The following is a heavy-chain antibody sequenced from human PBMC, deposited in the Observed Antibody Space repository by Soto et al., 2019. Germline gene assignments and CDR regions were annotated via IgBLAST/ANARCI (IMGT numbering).Heavy chain of an antibody. CDR3: AKDQWGYYYYGMDV. J-gene: IGHJ6*02. CDR1: GFTFSNYA. Sequence: EVQLLESGGGLVQPGGSLRLSCAASGFTFSNYAMSWVRQAPGKGLEWVSALSGSGGSTYYADSVKGRFTISRDNSKNTLYLQMNSLRAEDTAVYYCAKDQWGYYYYGMDVWGQGTTVTVSS. V-gene: IGHV3-23*01. D-gene: IGHD2-8*01. CDR2: LSGSGGST.